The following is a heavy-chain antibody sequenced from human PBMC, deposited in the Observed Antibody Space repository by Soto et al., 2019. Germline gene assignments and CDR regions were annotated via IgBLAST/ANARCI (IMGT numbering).Heavy chain of an antibody. CDR2: IFHTGST. D-gene: IGHD2-21*01. V-gene: IGHV4-59*08. Sequence: PSETLSLTCTVSGGSISDYYWTWIRQPPGKGLEWIGYIFHTGSTNYNPSLKSRVTISGDASKRQFSLKLSSVTAADTAVYYCARQTFQYYFDYWGQGTLVTVSS. CDR3: ARQTFQYYFDY. J-gene: IGHJ4*02. CDR1: GGSISDYY.